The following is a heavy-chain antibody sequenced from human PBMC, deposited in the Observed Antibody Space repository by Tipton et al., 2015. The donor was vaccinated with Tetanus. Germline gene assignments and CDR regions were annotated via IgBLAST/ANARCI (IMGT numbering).Heavy chain of an antibody. CDR1: GGSINSGGYY. CDR3: ASASGSDFDY. V-gene: IGHV4-31*03. CDR2: IHYSGST. J-gene: IGHJ4*02. D-gene: IGHD3-10*01. Sequence: LRLSCTVSGGSINSGGYYWSWIRQHPGKGLEWIGYIHYSGSTYYNPSLKSRVTISVDTSKNQFSLKLSSVTAADTAVYYCASASGSDFDYWGQGTWVTVSS.